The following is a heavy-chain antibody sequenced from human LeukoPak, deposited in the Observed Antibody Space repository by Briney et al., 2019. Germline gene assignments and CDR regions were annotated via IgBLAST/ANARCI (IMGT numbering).Heavy chain of an antibody. CDR2: IIPIFGTA. V-gene: IGHV1-69*06. CDR3: ARGHDSSGHRAAF. CDR1: GGTFSSYA. Sequence: ASVKVSCKASGGTFSSYAISWVRQAPGQGLEWMGGIIPIFGTANYAQKFQGRVTITADKSTNTAYMELTSVTSEDTAVYYCARGHDSSGHRAAFWGQGTRVTVSS. D-gene: IGHD3-22*01. J-gene: IGHJ4*02.